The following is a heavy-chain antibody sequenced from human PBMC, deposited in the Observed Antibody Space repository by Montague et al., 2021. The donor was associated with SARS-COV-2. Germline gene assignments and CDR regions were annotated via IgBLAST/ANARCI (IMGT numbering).Heavy chain of an antibody. V-gene: IGHV2-5*01. D-gene: IGHD3-9*01. Sequence: PALMKTTQTLTLTCTFSGFSLSTPNVGVAWIRQPPGKALEWLAVIYSXGDKRYSPSLQRRLTITKDTSRNQVVLSLTNVDPLDTATYYCAHLIRYYDIFTGIPFDDWGQGTQVTVSS. CDR1: GFSLSTPNVG. CDR2: IYSXGDK. J-gene: IGHJ4*02. CDR3: AHLIRYYDIFTGIPFDD.